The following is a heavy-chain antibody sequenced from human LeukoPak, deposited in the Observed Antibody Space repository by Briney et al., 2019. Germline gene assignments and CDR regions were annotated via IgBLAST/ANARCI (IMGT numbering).Heavy chain of an antibody. J-gene: IGHJ4*02. D-gene: IGHD2/OR15-2a*01. CDR2: ITSSSSYI. Sequence: GGSLRLSCAASEFTFSTYSMNWVRQAPGKGLEWVSSITSSSSYIYYADSVKGRFTISRDNAKNSLYLQMNSLTADDTALYYCASLSTSPSIGDYWGQGTLVTVSS. V-gene: IGHV3-21*01. CDR3: ASLSTSPSIGDY. CDR1: EFTFSTYS.